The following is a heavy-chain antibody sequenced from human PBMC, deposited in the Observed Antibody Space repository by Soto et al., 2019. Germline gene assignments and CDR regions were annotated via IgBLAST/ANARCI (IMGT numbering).Heavy chain of an antibody. CDR2: IYYSGST. J-gene: IGHJ6*02. V-gene: IGHV4-59*01. D-gene: IGHD2-2*01. CDR1: GGSISSYY. Sequence: PSETLSLTCTVSGGSISSYYWSWIRQPPGKGLEWIGYIYYSGSTNYNPSLKSRVTISVDTSKNQFSLKLSSVTAADTAVYYCARASGCSSTSCYYDYYYGMDVWGQGTTVTVSS. CDR3: ARASGCSSTSCYYDYYYGMDV.